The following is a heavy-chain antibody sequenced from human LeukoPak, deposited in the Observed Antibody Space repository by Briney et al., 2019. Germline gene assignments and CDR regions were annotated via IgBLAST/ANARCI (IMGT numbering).Heavy chain of an antibody. CDR2: ISGSGGIT. J-gene: IGHJ3*02. D-gene: IGHD5-12*01. Sequence: PGGSLRLSCSASGFTFSSYDMGWVRQAPGEGLEWVSSISGSGGITNYADSGKGRFTISRDNAKNTLYLQMNSLRAEDTAVYYCRKYLQPSGYPYALDMWGQGTMVTVSS. CDR1: GFTFSSYD. CDR3: RKYLQPSGYPYALDM. V-gene: IGHV3-23*01.